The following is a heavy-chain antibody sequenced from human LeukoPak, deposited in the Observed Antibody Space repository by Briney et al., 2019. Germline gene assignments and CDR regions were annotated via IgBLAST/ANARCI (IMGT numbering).Heavy chain of an antibody. D-gene: IGHD3-10*01. V-gene: IGHV3-23*01. CDR1: GFTFSSYA. CDR3: ANLRSGSFFDY. CDR2: ISGSGGST. Sequence: GGSPRLSCAASGFTFSSYAMSWVRQAPGKGLEWVSAISGSGGSTYYADSVKGRFTISRDNSKNTLYLQMNSLRAEDTAVYYCANLRSGSFFDYWGQGTLVTVSS. J-gene: IGHJ4*02.